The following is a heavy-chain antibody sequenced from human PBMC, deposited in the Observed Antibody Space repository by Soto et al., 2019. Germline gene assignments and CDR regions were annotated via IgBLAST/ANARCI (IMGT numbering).Heavy chain of an antibody. V-gene: IGHV1-69*06. CDR1: GGTFSSYA. J-gene: IGHJ1*01. Sequence: QVQLVQSGAEVKKPGSSVKVSCKASGGTFSSYAISWVRQAPGQGLEWMGGIIPIFGTANYAQKFQGRVTITADKYTSTAYMELSSLRSEDTAVYYCARDRVYSYGFRRGFQHWGQGTLVTVSS. D-gene: IGHD5-18*01. CDR2: IIPIFGTA. CDR3: ARDRVYSYGFRRGFQH.